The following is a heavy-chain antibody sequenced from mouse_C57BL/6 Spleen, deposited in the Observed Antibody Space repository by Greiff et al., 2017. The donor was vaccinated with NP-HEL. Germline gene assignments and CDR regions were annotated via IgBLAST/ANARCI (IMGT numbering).Heavy chain of an antibody. J-gene: IGHJ4*01. Sequence: EVQVVESEGGLVQPGSSMKLSCTASGFTFSDYYMAWVRQVPEKGLEWVANIHNDGSGTSYLDSLKSRFIISSDNAKNILYLQMSSLKSEDTATYYGARKRSSYGAMDYWGQGTSVTVSS. D-gene: IGHD1-1*01. CDR2: IHNDGSGT. CDR1: GFTFSDYY. CDR3: ARKRSSYGAMDY. V-gene: IGHV5-16*01.